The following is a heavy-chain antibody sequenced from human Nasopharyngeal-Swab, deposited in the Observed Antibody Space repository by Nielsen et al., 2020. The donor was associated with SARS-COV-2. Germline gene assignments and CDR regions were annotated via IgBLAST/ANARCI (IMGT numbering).Heavy chain of an antibody. CDR3: ARSPYYDCWSGYYTSFED. Sequence: GGSLRLSCASSGFTFSSNSMNGVCQAQGKGVEWVSSISSSTYIYYAESVKGRLTISRDNAKNSLYLQMNSLRDEDTAVYYCARSPYYDCWSGYYTSFEDWGQGTLVTVSS. J-gene: IGHJ4*02. V-gene: IGHV3-21*01. CDR1: GFTFSSNS. CDR2: ISSSTYI. D-gene: IGHD3-3*01.